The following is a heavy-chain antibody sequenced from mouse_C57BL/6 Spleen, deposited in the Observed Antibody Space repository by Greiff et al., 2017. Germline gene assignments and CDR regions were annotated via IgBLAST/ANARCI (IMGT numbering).Heavy chain of an antibody. Sequence: VQLQQSGAELVKPGASVKLSCKASGYTFTEYTIHWVKQRSGQGLEWIGWFYPGSGSIKYNEKFKDKATLTADTSSSTVYMELSRLTSEDSAVYFGASHKVYYSNHAGAMDYWGQGTSVTVSS. CDR1: GYTFTEYT. J-gene: IGHJ4*01. CDR2: FYPGSGSI. CDR3: ASHKVYYSNHAGAMDY. D-gene: IGHD2-5*01. V-gene: IGHV1-62-2*01.